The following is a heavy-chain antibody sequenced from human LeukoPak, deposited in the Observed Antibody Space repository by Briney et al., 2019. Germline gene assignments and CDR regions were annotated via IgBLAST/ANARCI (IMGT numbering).Heavy chain of an antibody. Sequence: ASVKVFCKASGYTFTSYYMHWVRQAPGQGLEWMGIINPSGGSTSYAQKFQGRVTMTRDMSTSTVYMELSSLRSEDTAVYYCASTEITGTTGRVTLTNAFDIWGQGTMVTVSS. D-gene: IGHD1-7*01. CDR1: GYTFTSYY. J-gene: IGHJ3*02. V-gene: IGHV1-46*01. CDR3: ASTEITGTTGRVTLTNAFDI. CDR2: INPSGGST.